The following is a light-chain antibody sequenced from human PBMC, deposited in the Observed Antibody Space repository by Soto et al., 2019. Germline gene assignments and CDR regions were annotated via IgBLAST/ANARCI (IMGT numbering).Light chain of an antibody. CDR3: QQYGNPPPNA. V-gene: IGKV3-20*01. CDR2: GAS. J-gene: IGKJ2*01. Sequence: EIVLTQSPGTLSLSPGERATLSCRASQSISSSYLAWYQQKPGPPPRVLIYGASSRATGIPDRFSGSGSGTDFTLTISRLEPEDFAVYFCQQYGNPPPNAFGQGTKVEIK. CDR1: QSISSSY.